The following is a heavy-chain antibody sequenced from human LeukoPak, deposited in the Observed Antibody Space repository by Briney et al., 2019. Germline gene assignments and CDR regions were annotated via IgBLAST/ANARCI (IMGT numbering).Heavy chain of an antibody. CDR3: ARLQSANHDNGYYTGGFYYMDV. Sequence: PSETLSLTCSVSGGSMSKNYWGWIRQPPGKGLEWIGYISYTGSTSCTPSLKSRVSIFLETPRNQFSLEVSSVIAADTAVYYCARLQSANHDNGYYTGGFYYMDVWGKGTTVTVSS. CDR2: ISYTGST. J-gene: IGHJ6*03. V-gene: IGHV4-59*08. D-gene: IGHD4-17*01. CDR1: GGSMSKNY.